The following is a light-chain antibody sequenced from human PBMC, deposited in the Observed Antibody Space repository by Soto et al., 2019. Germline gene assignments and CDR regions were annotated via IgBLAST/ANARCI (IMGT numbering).Light chain of an antibody. CDR3: QQYFTSPWT. J-gene: IGKJ1*01. V-gene: IGKV4-1*01. Sequence: DIVMTQSPDSLAVSLGERATFNCKSSQSILDRSKNKYYLAWYQQKSGQPPTLLIYWASLRESGVPDRFTGSGSGTDFTLPISSLQAEDVAVYYCQQYFTSPWTFGQGTKVEI. CDR2: WAS. CDR1: QSILDRSKNKYY.